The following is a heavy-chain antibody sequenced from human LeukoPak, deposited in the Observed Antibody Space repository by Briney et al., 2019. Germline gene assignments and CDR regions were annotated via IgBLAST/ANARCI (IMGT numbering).Heavy chain of an antibody. CDR1: GFTFSDYY. D-gene: IGHD6-13*01. J-gene: IGHJ4*02. CDR2: ISSSATTI. CDR3: ARDHSSSWNYFDY. V-gene: IGHV3-11*04. Sequence: GGSLRLSCAASGFTFSDYYMNWIRQAPGKGLEWVSYISSSATTIYYADSVKGRFTISRDNAKKSLYLQMNSLRAEDTAVYYCARDHSSSWNYFDYWGQGTLVTVSS.